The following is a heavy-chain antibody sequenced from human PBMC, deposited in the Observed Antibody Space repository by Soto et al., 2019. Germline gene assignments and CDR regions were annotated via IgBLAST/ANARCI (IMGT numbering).Heavy chain of an antibody. CDR2: ISGHGGST. CDR3: AKDVCGADCLGAFDI. CDR1: GFTFSTYA. J-gene: IGHJ3*02. D-gene: IGHD2-21*02. V-gene: IGHV3-23*01. Sequence: SGGSLRLSCAASGFTFSTYAISWVRQAPGKGLEWVSVISGHGGSTYYADSVKGRFTISRDNSKNTLYLQMNSLRVEDTAVYYCAKDVCGADCLGAFDIWGQGTMVTVSS.